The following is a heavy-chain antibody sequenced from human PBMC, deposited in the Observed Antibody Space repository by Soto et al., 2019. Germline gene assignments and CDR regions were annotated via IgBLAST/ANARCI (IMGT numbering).Heavy chain of an antibody. CDR2: ISWDGGST. CDR1: GFTFDDYT. J-gene: IGHJ6*02. V-gene: IGHV3-43*01. D-gene: IGHD1-1*01. CDR3: AKDRARELERPERPYYYCMDV. Sequence: GGSLRLSCAASGFTFDDYTMHWARQAPGKGLEWVSLISWDGGSTYYADSVKGRFTISRDNSKNSLYLQMNSLRTEDTALYYCAKDRARELERPERPYYYCMDVWGQGTTVTVSS.